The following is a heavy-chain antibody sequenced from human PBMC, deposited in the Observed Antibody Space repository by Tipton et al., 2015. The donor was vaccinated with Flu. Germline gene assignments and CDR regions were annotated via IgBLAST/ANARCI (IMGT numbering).Heavy chain of an antibody. Sequence: TLSLTCTVSGGSITRGSYYYNWIRQPAGKGLEWIGRIYTNANANYKPSLKSRVTISIDRSKNQFSLKVFSVTAADMAVYYCARRDYSNYVSDPKNWFDPWGQGILVTVSS. V-gene: IGHV4-61*02. D-gene: IGHD4-11*01. CDR2: IYTNANA. CDR3: ARRDYSNYVSDPKNWFDP. CDR1: GGSITRGSYY. J-gene: IGHJ5*02.